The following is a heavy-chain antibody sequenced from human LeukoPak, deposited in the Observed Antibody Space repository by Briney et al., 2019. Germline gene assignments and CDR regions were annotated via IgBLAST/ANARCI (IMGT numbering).Heavy chain of an antibody. CDR2: IRSPGSST. D-gene: IGHD1-14*01. J-gene: IGHJ4*02. V-gene: IGHV3-23*01. CDR3: AERGIPTGAYDFDY. CDR1: GFTFDSYA. Sequence: GGSLRLSCAASGFTFDSYAMTWVRQAPGKGLEWVSYIRSPGSSTFCEDSVKGRFTISRDNSKNTLYLQMNSLRAEDTAVYYCAERGIPTGAYDFDYWGQGTLIIVSS.